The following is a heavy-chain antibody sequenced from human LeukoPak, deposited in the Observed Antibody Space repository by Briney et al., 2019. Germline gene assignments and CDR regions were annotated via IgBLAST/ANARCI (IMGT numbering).Heavy chain of an antibody. Sequence: PGGSLRLSCAASGFTFSSYAMNWVRQSPGKGLEWVSGISGSGGSTYYADSVKGRFTISRDNSKNTLYVQMNSLRSEDTAVYYCARGTSAASGWYRLVVYYYMDVWGKGTTVTVSS. CDR2: ISGSGGST. D-gene: IGHD6-19*01. V-gene: IGHV3-23*01. CDR3: ARGTSAASGWYRLVVYYYMDV. CDR1: GFTFSSYA. J-gene: IGHJ6*03.